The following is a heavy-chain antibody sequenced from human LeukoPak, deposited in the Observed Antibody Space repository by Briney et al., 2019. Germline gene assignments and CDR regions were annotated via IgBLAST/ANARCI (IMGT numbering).Heavy chain of an antibody. D-gene: IGHD3-16*02. CDR2: IYYSGST. Sequence: SETLSLTCTVSGGSISSGDYYWSWIRQPPGKRLEWIGYIYYSGSTYYNPSLKSRVTISVDTSKNQFSLKLSSMTAADTAVYYCARARYDYVWGSYRYYFDYWGQGTLVTVSS. J-gene: IGHJ4*02. CDR1: GGSISSGDYY. CDR3: ARARYDYVWGSYRYYFDY. V-gene: IGHV4-30-4*01.